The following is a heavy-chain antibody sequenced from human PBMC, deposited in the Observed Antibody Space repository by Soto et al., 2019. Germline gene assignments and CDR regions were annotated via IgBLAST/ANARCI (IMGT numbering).Heavy chain of an antibody. CDR2: ISVSGHDT. Sequence: GLHRHWWGVVGVTCADDGVSWIRQAPGKGPEWVSYISVSGHDTNYADSVRGRFTISRDNAKNSVFLQMNSLRAEDTAVYYCVRHARLASSWGRGTLVTVSS. J-gene: IGHJ5*02. CDR1: GVTCADDG. CDR3: VRHARLASS. D-gene: IGHD3-9*01. V-gene: IGHV3-11*06.